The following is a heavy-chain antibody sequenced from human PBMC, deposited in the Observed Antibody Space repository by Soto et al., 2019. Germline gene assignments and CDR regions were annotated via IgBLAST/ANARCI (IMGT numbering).Heavy chain of an antibody. J-gene: IGHJ4*02. D-gene: IGHD3-22*01. CDR3: ARHYRDYYDSSGYLEILCDY. CDR2: IYTSGST. Sequence: AGKGLEWIGRIYTSGSTNYNPSLKSRVTISVDTSKNQFSLKLSSVTAADTAVYYCARHYRDYYDSSGYLEILCDYWGQGLLVTVSS. V-gene: IGHV4-4*07.